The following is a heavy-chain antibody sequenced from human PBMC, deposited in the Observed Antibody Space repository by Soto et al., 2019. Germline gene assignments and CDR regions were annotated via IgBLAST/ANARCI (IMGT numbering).Heavy chain of an antibody. J-gene: IGHJ4*02. D-gene: IGHD3-22*01. CDR1: GGSFSGYY. CDR2: INHSGST. V-gene: IGHV4-34*01. Sequence: QVQLQQWGAGLLKPSETLSLTCAVYGGSFSGYYWSWIRQPPGKGLEWIGEINHSGSTNYNPSLKSRVTISVDTSKNQFSLKLSSVTAADTAVYYCARVADSSGYYYSDYWGQGTLVTVSS. CDR3: ARVADSSGYYYSDY.